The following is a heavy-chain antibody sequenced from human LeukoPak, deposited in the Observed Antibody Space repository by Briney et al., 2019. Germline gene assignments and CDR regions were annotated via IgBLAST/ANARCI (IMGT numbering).Heavy chain of an antibody. D-gene: IGHD1-26*01. CDR3: ASNPEDYYTDSFEY. Sequence: ASVKVSRKASGYTFTGYYMHWVRQAPGQGLEWMGWINPNSGGTNYAQKFQGRVTMTRDTSISTAYMELRSLTADDTAVYYCASNPEDYYTDSFEYWGQGTLVTVSS. V-gene: IGHV1-2*02. CDR2: INPNSGGT. J-gene: IGHJ4*02. CDR1: GYTFTGYY.